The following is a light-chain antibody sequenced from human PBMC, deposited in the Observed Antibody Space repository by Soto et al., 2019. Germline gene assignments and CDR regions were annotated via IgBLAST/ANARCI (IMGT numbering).Light chain of an antibody. J-gene: IGKJ5*01. CDR3: QQYGSSPRT. Sequence: EIVLTQSPGTLSLSPGERATLSCRASQSVSSSYLAWYQQKPGQAPSPLIYGASSRATGIPDRFGGSGSGTDFTLTISRLEPEDFAVYYCQQYGSSPRTFGQGTRPEIK. V-gene: IGKV3-20*01. CDR1: QSVSSSY. CDR2: GAS.